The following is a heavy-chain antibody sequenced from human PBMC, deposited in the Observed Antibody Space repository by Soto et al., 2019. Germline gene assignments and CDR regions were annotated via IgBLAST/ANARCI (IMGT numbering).Heavy chain of an antibody. D-gene: IGHD3-22*01. J-gene: IGHJ4*02. Sequence: GGSLRLSCSASGFTFSSYAMHWVRQAPGKGLEYVSSISTNGGSTHYTDSVKGRFTISRDNSKNTQYLQMSSLRADDTAVYYCVKGEYYYDSSGYYPFDYWGQGTLVTVSS. V-gene: IGHV3-64D*06. CDR2: ISTNGGST. CDR1: GFTFSSYA. CDR3: VKGEYYYDSSGYYPFDY.